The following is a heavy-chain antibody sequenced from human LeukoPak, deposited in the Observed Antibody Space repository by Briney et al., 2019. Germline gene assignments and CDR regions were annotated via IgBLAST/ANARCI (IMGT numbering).Heavy chain of an antibody. CDR1: GYTFTGYY. CDR2: INPNSGGT. V-gene: IGHV1-2*02. D-gene: IGHD1-1*01. Sequence: ASVKVSCKTSGYTFTGYYIHWVRQAPGQGLEWMGWINPNSGGTNYAQNFQGRATMTRDTSISTAYMELSRLRSDDTAVYYCAMGSGKKWNDVMDYWGQGTLVTVSS. CDR3: AMGSGKKWNDVMDY. J-gene: IGHJ4*02.